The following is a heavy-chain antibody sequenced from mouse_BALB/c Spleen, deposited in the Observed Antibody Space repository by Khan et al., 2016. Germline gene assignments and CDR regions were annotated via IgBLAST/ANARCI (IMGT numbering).Heavy chain of an antibody. CDR2: INTYTGEP. D-gene: IGHD1-2*01. CDR1: GYTFTNYG. CDR3: SRVDYGLAMDY. V-gene: IGHV9-1*02. J-gene: IGHJ4*01. Sequence: QIQLVQSGPELKKPGETVKISCKASGYTFTNYGMNWVKQAPGKGLKWMGWINTYTGEPTYADDFKGRFAFSLETSASTAYLQINTLKTEDMATCFCSRVDYGLAMDYWGQGTSVTVSS.